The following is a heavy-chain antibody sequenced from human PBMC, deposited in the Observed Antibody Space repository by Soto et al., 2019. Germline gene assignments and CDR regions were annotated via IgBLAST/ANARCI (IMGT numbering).Heavy chain of an antibody. CDR3: AKDGNSGSYDLFDY. V-gene: IGHV3-43*01. CDR2: ISWDGGTT. Sequence: EVQLVESGGVVVQPGGSLRLSCAASGFTFDDYIMHWVRQAPGKGLEWVTLISWDGGTTYYADSVKGRFTISRDNSKNSLYLQMNSLRTEDTALYYCAKDGNSGSYDLFDYWGQGTLVTVSS. D-gene: IGHD1-26*01. J-gene: IGHJ4*02. CDR1: GFTFDDYI.